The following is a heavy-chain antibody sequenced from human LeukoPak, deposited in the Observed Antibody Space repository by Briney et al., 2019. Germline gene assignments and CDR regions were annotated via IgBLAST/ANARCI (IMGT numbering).Heavy chain of an antibody. Sequence: GGSLRLSCAASGFTFSGNYMSWVRQAPGKGLQWVSTIYKEGNTFYADSVRGRFTLSRDNSKNTLYLQRNSQRAEDTAIYYCARESVTSGWYLYWGQGTLVTVSS. J-gene: IGHJ4*02. CDR2: IYKEGNT. CDR1: GFTFSGNY. V-gene: IGHV3-53*01. D-gene: IGHD6-19*01. CDR3: ARESVTSGWYLY.